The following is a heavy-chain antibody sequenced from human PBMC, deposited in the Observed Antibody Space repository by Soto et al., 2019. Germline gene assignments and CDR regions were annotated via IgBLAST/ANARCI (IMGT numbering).Heavy chain of an antibody. Sequence: GGSLRISCADSGFTLIVYGMRWAGQSPGKGLEWVANIKQDGSEKYYVDSVKGRFTISRDNAKNSLYLQMNSLRAEDTAVYYCARVTAPYSGYDYYYYYGMDVWGQGT. CDR1: GFTLIVYG. CDR3: ARVTAPYSGYDYYYYYGMDV. J-gene: IGHJ6*02. D-gene: IGHD5-12*01. CDR2: IKQDGSEK. V-gene: IGHV3-7*05.